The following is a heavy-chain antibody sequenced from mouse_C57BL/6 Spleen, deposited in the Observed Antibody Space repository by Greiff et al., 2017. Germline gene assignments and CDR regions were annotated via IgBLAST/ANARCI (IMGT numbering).Heavy chain of an antibody. CDR3: GRPETTVVARYFDV. CDR1: GYAFSSYW. D-gene: IGHD1-1*01. CDR2: IYPGDGDT. Sequence: QVQLQQSGAELVKPGASVKISCKASGYAFSSYWMNWVKQRPGKGLEWIGQIYPGDGDTNYNGKFKGKATLTADKSSSTAYMQLSSLTSEDSAVYFCGRPETTVVARYFDVWGTGTTVTVSS. J-gene: IGHJ1*03. V-gene: IGHV1-80*01.